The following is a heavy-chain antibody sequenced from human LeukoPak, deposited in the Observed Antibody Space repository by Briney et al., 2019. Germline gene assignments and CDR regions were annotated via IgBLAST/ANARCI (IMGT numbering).Heavy chain of an antibody. CDR3: ARGRYCSADICSGGVAFDI. Sequence: PSETLSLTCTVSGGSINNYYWSWIRQPAGKGLEWIGRIYTRGRTNYNPSLKSRVTMSVDTSKNQFSLKLSSVTAGDTAVYYCARGRYCSADICSGGVAFDIWGKGTMVSVSS. V-gene: IGHV4-4*07. CDR1: GGSINNYY. D-gene: IGHD2-15*01. CDR2: IYTRGRT. J-gene: IGHJ3*02.